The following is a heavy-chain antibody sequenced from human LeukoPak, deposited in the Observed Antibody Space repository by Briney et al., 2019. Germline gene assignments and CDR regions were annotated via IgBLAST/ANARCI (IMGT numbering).Heavy chain of an antibody. CDR2: ISSSGSTI. CDR1: GFTFSSYS. CDR3: ARDSYYYDSSGYYLYYFDY. Sequence: PGGSLRLSCAASGFTFSSYSMNWVRQAPGKGLEWVSYISSSGSTIYYADSVKGRFTISRDNAKNSLYLQMNSLRAEATAVYYCARDSYYYDSSGYYLYYFDYWGQGTLVTVSS. J-gene: IGHJ4*02. D-gene: IGHD3-22*01. V-gene: IGHV3-48*01.